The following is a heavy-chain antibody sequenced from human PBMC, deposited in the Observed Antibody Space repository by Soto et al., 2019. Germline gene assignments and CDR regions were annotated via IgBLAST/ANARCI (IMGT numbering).Heavy chain of an antibody. CDR2: INGSGSNI. Sequence: PWGSLRLSCAASGFTFSSYSMTWVRQAPGKGLEWVSTINGSGSNIYYADSVKGRFTISRDNSQSTLYLQMNTLRAEDTAMYYCARDSRDKSPARDPFDPWGQGTLVTVSS. CDR3: ARDSRDKSPARDPFDP. D-gene: IGHD2-21*01. J-gene: IGHJ5*02. V-gene: IGHV3-21*04. CDR1: GFTFSSYS.